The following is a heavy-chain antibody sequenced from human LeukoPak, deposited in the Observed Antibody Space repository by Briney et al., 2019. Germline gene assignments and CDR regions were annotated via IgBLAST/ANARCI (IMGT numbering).Heavy chain of an antibody. CDR2: IYYSGST. V-gene: IGHV4-59*01. CDR1: GGSISSYY. Sequence: SETLSLTCTVSGGSISSYYWSWIRQPPGKGLEWIGYIYYSGSTNYNPSLKSRVTISVDTSKTHFSLRLNSVTAADTAVYFCARGEMATIFPWGQGTLVTVSS. D-gene: IGHD5-24*01. J-gene: IGHJ5*02. CDR3: ARGEMATIFP.